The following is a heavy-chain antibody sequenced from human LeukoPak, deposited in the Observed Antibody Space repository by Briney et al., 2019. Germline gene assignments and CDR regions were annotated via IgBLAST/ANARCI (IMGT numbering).Heavy chain of an antibody. J-gene: IGHJ4*02. V-gene: IGHV3-7*01. D-gene: IGHD3-10*01. CDR3: AREGFGEILFGNDY. CDR2: IKQDGSEK. CDR1: EFTFSTYW. Sequence: GSLRLSCVASEFTFSTYWMTWVRQAPGKGLEWVANIKQDGSEKYYVDSVKGRFSISRDNAKSSLYLQMNSLRADDTAVYFCAREGFGEILFGNDYWGQGTLVTVSS.